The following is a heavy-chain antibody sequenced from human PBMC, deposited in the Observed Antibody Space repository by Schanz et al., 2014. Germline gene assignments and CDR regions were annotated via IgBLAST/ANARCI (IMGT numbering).Heavy chain of an antibody. V-gene: IGHV3-23*01. CDR3: AKGMGYCSGGTCYDYYYYGLDV. CDR1: GFTFNSYA. D-gene: IGHD2-15*01. CDR2: ISHSGGSK. Sequence: DVQLLESGGGLVQPGGSLRLSCAASGFTFNSYAMTWVRQAPGKGLEWVSSISHSGGSKYYADSVKGRFTISRDNSENTLYLQMNSLSADDTAVFYCAKGMGYCSGGTCYDYYYYGLDVWGQVTAVSVSS. J-gene: IGHJ6*02.